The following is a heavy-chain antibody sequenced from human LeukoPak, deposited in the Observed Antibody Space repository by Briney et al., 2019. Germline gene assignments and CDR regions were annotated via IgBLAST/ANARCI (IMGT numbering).Heavy chain of an antibody. D-gene: IGHD1-26*01. Sequence: SVKVSCKASGYTFTSYDINWVRQAPGQGLEWMGGIIPIFATSNYAHKFQGRVTITADTSTSTAYMELSSLISDDTAVYYCAIKSGSYTWSYWGQGTLVTVSS. CDR3: AIKSGSYTWSY. V-gene: IGHV1-69*06. CDR1: GYTFTSYD. J-gene: IGHJ4*02. CDR2: IIPIFATS.